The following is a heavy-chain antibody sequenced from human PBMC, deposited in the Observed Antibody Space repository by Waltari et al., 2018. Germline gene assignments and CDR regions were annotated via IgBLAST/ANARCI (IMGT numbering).Heavy chain of an antibody. Sequence: QVQLQESGPGLVKPSETLSLTCDVSGYSIDRGYFWGWVRQPPGKGLEWIGTIFHAGFTYYTPSLKGRVSMSVDTSKSQFSLNLSSVTAADTAVYYCARAPGVAAAAYFDYWGQGILVTVSS. J-gene: IGHJ4*02. D-gene: IGHD6-13*01. CDR3: ARAPGVAAAAYFDY. CDR2: IFHAGFT. CDR1: GYSIDRGYF. V-gene: IGHV4-38-2*01.